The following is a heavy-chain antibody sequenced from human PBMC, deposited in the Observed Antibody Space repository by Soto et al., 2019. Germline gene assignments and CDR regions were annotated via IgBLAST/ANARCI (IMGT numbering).Heavy chain of an antibody. CDR3: ARDTTKYNYLDY. D-gene: IGHD1-1*01. V-gene: IGHV4-59*01. CDR1: GDSISTYY. J-gene: IGHJ4*01. CDR2: VYYSGST. Sequence: SETLSLTCTVSGDSISTYYRHWIRQPPGKGPEWLGFVYYSGSTSYNPSLKRRLSISVDTSKNQFSLKLRSVTAADTAVYYCARDTTKYNYLDYWGHGTLVTVSS.